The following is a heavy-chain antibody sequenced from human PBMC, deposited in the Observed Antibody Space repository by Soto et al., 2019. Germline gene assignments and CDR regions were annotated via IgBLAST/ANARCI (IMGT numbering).Heavy chain of an antibody. V-gene: IGHV3-23*01. CDR2: ISGSGGST. J-gene: IGHJ6*02. CDR1: GFTFSSYA. Sequence: GGSLRLSCAASGFTFSSYAMSWVRQAPGKGLEWVSTISGSGGSTYYADSVKGRFTISRDNSKNTLYLQMNSLRAEDTAVYYCAKYRRGDYDILTGYFRYGMDVWGQGTTVTVSS. D-gene: IGHD3-9*01. CDR3: AKYRRGDYDILTGYFRYGMDV.